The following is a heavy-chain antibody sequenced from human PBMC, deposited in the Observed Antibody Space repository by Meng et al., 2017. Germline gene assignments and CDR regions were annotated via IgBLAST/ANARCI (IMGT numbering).Heavy chain of an antibody. J-gene: IGHJ5*02. Sequence: RVHAGAEVKKPGTSVKVSCKASGYPFTDYYLHWVRQAPGQGLEWMGWINPHSGGTYFAQNFQGRVTLTSDTSISTAYMELSRLRSDDTAMYYCARRVAVAGNTSRVRWFDPWGQGTLVTVSS. CDR1: GYPFTDYY. CDR2: INPHSGGT. CDR3: ARRVAVAGNTSRVRWFDP. D-gene: IGHD6-19*01. V-gene: IGHV1-2*02.